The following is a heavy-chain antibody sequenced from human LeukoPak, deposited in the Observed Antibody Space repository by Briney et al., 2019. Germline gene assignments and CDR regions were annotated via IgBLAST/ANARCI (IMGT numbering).Heavy chain of an antibody. Sequence: ASVKVSCKASGGTFSIYAISWVRRAPGQGVEWMGGIIPIFGTAIYEQKFQGRVTITADESTSTAYMELSSLTSEDTAVYYCAKDRIIAVAGYFDYWGQGTLVTVSS. CDR3: AKDRIIAVAGYFDY. CDR2: IIPIFGTA. CDR1: GGTFSIYA. D-gene: IGHD6-19*01. J-gene: IGHJ4*02. V-gene: IGHV1-69*01.